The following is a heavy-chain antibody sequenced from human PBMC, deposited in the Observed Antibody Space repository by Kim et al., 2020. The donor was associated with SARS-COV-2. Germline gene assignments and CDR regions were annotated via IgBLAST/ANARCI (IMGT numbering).Heavy chain of an antibody. Sequence: GGSLRLSCAASGFTFNNAWMTWVRQAPWKGLEWVGRIKSKSDGTTTQYAAPVKGRFTISRDDSKSTLYLQMNSLKTEDTAVYYCATGPKRYAKDVWGQGTTVTVSS. CDR3: ATGPKRYAKDV. CDR1: GFTFNNAW. V-gene: IGHV3-15*01. J-gene: IGHJ6*01. CDR2: IKSKSDGTTT.